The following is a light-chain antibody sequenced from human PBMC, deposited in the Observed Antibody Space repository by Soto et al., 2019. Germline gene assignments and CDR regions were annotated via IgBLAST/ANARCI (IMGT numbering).Light chain of an antibody. CDR3: QQNDISPRT. CDR1: QRISTY. J-gene: IGKJ1*01. V-gene: IGKV1-39*01. CDR2: DAS. Sequence: DIQMTQSPSSLSASVGDRVTITCRASQRISTYLNWYQQKPGNAPKLLIYDASRLQSGVPSRFSGSGSGTDFTLTISGLQPEDLATYYCQQNDISPRTFGQGTKVETK.